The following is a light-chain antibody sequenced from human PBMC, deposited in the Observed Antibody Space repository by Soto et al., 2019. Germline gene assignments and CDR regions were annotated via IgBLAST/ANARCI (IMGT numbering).Light chain of an antibody. CDR2: DGS. J-gene: IGKJ5*01. CDR3: QQRSVWPPIT. V-gene: IGKV3-11*01. CDR1: QSVNSY. Sequence: EMVLSQCPATGSLSTGNRATLSCRASQSVNSYLAWYQQKPGQAPRLLIYDGSNRATGIPARFSGSGSGTDFTLTISSLDSEGFAVYYCQQRSVWPPITFGQGTRLEFK.